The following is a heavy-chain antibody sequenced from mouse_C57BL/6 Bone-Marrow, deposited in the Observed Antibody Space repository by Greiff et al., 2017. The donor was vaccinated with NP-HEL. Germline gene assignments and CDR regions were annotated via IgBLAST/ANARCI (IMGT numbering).Heavy chain of an antibody. CDR2: ISNGGGST. D-gene: IGHD2-12*01. CDR3: ARHPLYPYWYFDV. V-gene: IGHV5-12*01. Sequence: EVQVVESGGGLVQPGGSLKLSCAASGFTFSDYYMYWVRQTPEKRLEWVAYISNGGGSTYYPDTVKGRFTISRDNAKNTLYLQMSRLKSEDTAMYYCARHPLYPYWYFDVWGTGTTVTVSS. J-gene: IGHJ1*03. CDR1: GFTFSDYY.